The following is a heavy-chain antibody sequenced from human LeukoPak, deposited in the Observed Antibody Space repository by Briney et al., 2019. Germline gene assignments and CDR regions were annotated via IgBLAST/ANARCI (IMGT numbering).Heavy chain of an antibody. CDR1: GFTFSSYW. V-gene: IGHV3-23*01. CDR3: VRLNYCSGGSYPTSDY. J-gene: IGHJ4*02. CDR2: ISGSGGNT. D-gene: IGHD2-15*01. Sequence: PGGSLRLSCAASGFTFSSYWMGWVRQAPGKGLEWVSVISGSGGNTDYADSVKGRFTISRDNSKNTLYLQMNSLRAEDTAVYYCVRLNYCSGGSYPTSDYWGQGTLVTVSS.